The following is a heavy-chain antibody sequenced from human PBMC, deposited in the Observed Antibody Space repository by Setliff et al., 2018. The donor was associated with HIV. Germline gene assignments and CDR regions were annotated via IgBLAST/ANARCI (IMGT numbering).Heavy chain of an antibody. CDR3: ARETRPGLTRSGFDY. Sequence: RLSCAASGFTFSSYWMSWVRQAPGKGLEWVANIKQDGSEKYYVDSVKGRVTISRDNAKNSLYLQMNSLRAEDTAVYYCARETRPGLTRSGFDYWGQGTLVTVSS. CDR1: GFTFSSYW. D-gene: IGHD1-1*01. CDR2: IKQDGSEK. V-gene: IGHV3-7*05. J-gene: IGHJ4*02.